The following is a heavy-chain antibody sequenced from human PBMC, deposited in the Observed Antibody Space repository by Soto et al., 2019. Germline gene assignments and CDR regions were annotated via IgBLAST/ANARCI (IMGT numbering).Heavy chain of an antibody. Sequence: PXGSLILSCAASGVTFSAYGMHWVRQAPGKGLEWVAVIWYDGSNAYYADSMKGRFSISRDNSKNTLFLQMNSLRAEDTAVYYCARKYSSSIPFDYWGQETLVTVSS. J-gene: IGHJ4*02. CDR2: IWYDGSNA. V-gene: IGHV3-33*01. CDR3: ARKYSSSIPFDY. D-gene: IGHD6-13*01. CDR1: GVTFSAYG.